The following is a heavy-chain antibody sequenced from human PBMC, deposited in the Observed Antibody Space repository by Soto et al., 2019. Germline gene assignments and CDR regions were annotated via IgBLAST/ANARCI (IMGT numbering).Heavy chain of an antibody. CDR3: ARAVGGGYRDAFDI. J-gene: IGHJ3*02. V-gene: IGHV1-18*01. CDR1: GYTFTSYG. D-gene: IGHD1-26*01. Sequence: ASVKVSCKASGYTFTSYGISWVRQAPGQGLEWMGWISAYNGNTNYAQKLQGRVTMTTDTSTSTAYMELRSLRSDDTVVYCWARAVGGGYRDAFDIWGQGTMVTVSS. CDR2: ISAYNGNT.